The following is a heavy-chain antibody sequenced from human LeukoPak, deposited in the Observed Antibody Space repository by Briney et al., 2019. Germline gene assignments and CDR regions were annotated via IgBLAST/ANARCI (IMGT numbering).Heavy chain of an antibody. CDR1: GYTFTSYG. Sequence: ASVKVSCKASGYTFTSYGISWVRQAPGQGLEWMGWISAYNGNTNYAQKLQGRVTMTTDTSTSTAYMELRSLRSDDTAVYYCAGGYSYRFVSLNWFDTWGQGTLVTVSS. CDR3: AGGYSYRFVSLNWFDT. CDR2: ISAYNGNT. J-gene: IGHJ5*01. D-gene: IGHD5-18*01. V-gene: IGHV1-18*01.